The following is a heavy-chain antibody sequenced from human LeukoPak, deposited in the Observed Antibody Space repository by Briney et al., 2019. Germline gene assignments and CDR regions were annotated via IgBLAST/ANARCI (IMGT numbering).Heavy chain of an antibody. J-gene: IGHJ4*02. CDR3: ARSWFGELLIDY. CDR1: GXSFTSYW. D-gene: IGHD3-10*01. V-gene: IGHV5-51*01. CDR2: IYPGDSDT. Sequence: GXXXXISXXGXGXSFTSYWIGWVRQLPGKGLEWMGIIYPGDSDTRYSPSFQGQVTISADKSISTAYLQWSSLKASDTAMYYCARSWFGELLIDYWGQGTLVTV.